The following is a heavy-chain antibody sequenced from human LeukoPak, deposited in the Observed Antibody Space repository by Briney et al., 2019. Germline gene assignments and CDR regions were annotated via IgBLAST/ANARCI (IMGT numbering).Heavy chain of an antibody. CDR2: IYSGGST. J-gene: IGHJ6*02. Sequence: PGGSLRLPCAASGFTVSSNYMSWVRQAPGKGLEWVSVIYSGGSTYYADSVKGRFTISRDNSKNTLYLLMNSMRADDTAVYCCARGSIQSYYYGMDVWGQGTTVSVSS. V-gene: IGHV3-53*01. CDR3: ARGSIQSYYYGMDV. D-gene: IGHD2-2*02. CDR1: GFTVSSNY.